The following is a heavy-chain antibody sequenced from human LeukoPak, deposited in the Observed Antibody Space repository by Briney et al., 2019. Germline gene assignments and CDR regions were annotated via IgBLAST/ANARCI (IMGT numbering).Heavy chain of an antibody. Sequence: GGSLRLSCAASGFTFSSYSMNWVRQAPGKGLEWVSSISSSSSYIYYADSVKGRFTISRDNAKNSLYLQMNSLRAEDTAVYYCASFDSGGYSRHFDYWGQGTLVTVSS. CDR2: ISSSSSYI. CDR3: ASFDSGGYSRHFDY. J-gene: IGHJ4*02. D-gene: IGHD1-26*01. V-gene: IGHV3-21*01. CDR1: GFTFSSYS.